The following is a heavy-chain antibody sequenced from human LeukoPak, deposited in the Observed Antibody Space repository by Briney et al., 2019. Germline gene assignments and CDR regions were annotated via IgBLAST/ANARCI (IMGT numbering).Heavy chain of an antibody. D-gene: IGHD5-18*01. CDR3: ASGGDTAMFSDHSSPFDY. Sequence: SVKVSCKASGYTFTSYDISWVRQAPGQGLEWMGRIIPILGIANYAQKFQGRVTITADKSTSTAYMELSSLRSEDTAVYYCASGGDTAMFSDHSSPFDYWGQGTLVTVSS. CDR2: IIPILGIA. J-gene: IGHJ4*02. CDR1: GYTFTSYD. V-gene: IGHV1-69*04.